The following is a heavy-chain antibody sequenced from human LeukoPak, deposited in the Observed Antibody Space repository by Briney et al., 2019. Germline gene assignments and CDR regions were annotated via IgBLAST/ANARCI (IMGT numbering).Heavy chain of an antibody. CDR3: ASGRYYDILTGPQTKYYFDY. D-gene: IGHD3-9*01. CDR1: GGTFSSYT. CDR2: IIPILGIA. J-gene: IGHJ4*02. V-gene: IGHV1-69*02. Sequence: ASVKVSCKASGGTFSSYTISWVRQAPGQGLEWMGRIIPILGIANYAQKLQGRVTITADKSTSTAYMELSSLRSEDTAVYYCASGRYYDILTGPQTKYYFDYWGQGTLVTVSS.